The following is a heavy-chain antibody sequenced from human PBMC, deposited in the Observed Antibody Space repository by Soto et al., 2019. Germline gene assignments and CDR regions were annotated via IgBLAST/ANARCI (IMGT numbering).Heavy chain of an antibody. Sequence: PSETLSLTCTVSGGSISSGGYYWSWIRQPPGKGLEWIGYIYHSGSTYYNPSLKSRVTISVDRSKNQFSLKLSSVTAADTAVYYCASTQYGGKSSGAFDIWGQGTMVTVSS. D-gene: IGHD2-15*01. J-gene: IGHJ3*02. CDR1: GGSISSGGYY. CDR3: ASTQYGGKSSGAFDI. CDR2: IYHSGST. V-gene: IGHV4-30-2*01.